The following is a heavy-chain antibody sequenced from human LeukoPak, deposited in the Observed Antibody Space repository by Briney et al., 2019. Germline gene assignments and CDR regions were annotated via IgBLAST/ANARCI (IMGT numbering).Heavy chain of an antibody. CDR2: INHSGST. J-gene: IGHJ1*01. CDR3: ARGLSGSPFQH. CDR1: GGSFSGYY. D-gene: IGHD3-22*01. Sequence: SETLSLTCAVYGGSFSGYYWSWIRQPPGKGLEWIGEINHSGSTNYNPSLKSRVTISVDTSKNQFSLKLSSVTAADTAVYYCARGLSGSPFQHWGQGTLVTVSS. V-gene: IGHV4-34*01.